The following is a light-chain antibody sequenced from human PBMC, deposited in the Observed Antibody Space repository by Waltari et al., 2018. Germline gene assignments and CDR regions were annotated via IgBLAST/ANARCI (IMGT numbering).Light chain of an antibody. CDR2: NVS. V-gene: IGLV2-11*01. Sequence: QSALPQPRSLSGSPRQSVTIPCTGTSSDVGGYNYVSLYQQYPGRAPKVVSYNVSKRPSGVPDRFAGSKSGNTASLTISGLQAEDEADYYCCSYAGNYLRVFGGGTRLTVL. J-gene: IGLJ3*02. CDR1: SSDVGGYNY. CDR3: CSYAGNYLRV.